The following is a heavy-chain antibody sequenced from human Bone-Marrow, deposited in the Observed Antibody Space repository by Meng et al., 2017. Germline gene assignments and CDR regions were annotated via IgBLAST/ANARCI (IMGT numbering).Heavy chain of an antibody. J-gene: IGHJ4*02. CDR1: GFSVSNEF. CDR2: IYSGGGT. V-gene: IGHV3-66*01. CDR3: TGGEDH. Sequence: EVQLLESGGGWVQPGGSLRLSCAASGFSVSNEFMSWVRQAQGKGLEWVSVIYSGGGTDYADSVKGRFTTSRDSSKNTMYLQMNNLRADDTAMYYCTGGEDHWGQGTLVTVSS.